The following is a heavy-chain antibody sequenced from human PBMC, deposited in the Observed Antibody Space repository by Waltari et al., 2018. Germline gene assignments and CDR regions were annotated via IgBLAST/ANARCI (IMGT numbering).Heavy chain of an antibody. Sequence: DVQLVESGGGLVQPGGSLRLSCAASGFTVGNNYMSWVRQPPGKGLGWVSLSDSGGDAFYADSVKGRFTISRDNSKNSVYLQMNSLRAEDTAVYYCAREGEDLDVGVPGKDFWGQGTLVTVSP. CDR3: AREGEDLDVGVPGKDF. J-gene: IGHJ4*02. V-gene: IGHV3-66*01. CDR2: SDSGGDA. CDR1: GFTVGNNY. D-gene: IGHD1-26*01.